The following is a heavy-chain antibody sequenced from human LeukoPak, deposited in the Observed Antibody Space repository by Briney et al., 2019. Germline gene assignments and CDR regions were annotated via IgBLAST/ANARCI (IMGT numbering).Heavy chain of an antibody. V-gene: IGHV3-74*01. CDR2: INPDGTST. J-gene: IGHJ5*02. D-gene: IGHD2-21*02. Sequence: GGSLRLSCAASGFTFSSYWMHWVRQTPGKGLVWVSRINPDGTSTNYADSVKGRFTISRDNAKNTVDLQMNSLRGEDTAVYYCARDAGDCGGDCPRWFDPWGQGTLVTVSS. CDR3: ARDAGDCGGDCPRWFDP. CDR1: GFTFSSYW.